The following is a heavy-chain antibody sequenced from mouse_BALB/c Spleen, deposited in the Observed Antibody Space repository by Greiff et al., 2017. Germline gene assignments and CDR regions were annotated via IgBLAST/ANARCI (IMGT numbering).Heavy chain of an antibody. CDR1: GFTFSSYT. J-gene: IGHJ4*01. D-gene: IGHD2-1*01. Sequence: EVKLMESGGGLVQPGGSLKLSCAASGFTFSSYTMSWVRQTPEKRLEWVAYISNGGGSTYYPDTVKGRFTISRDNAKNTLYLQMSSLKSEDTAMYYCARHEGWDGNYGPLYAMDYWGQGTSVTVSS. V-gene: IGHV5-12-2*01. CDR2: ISNGGGST. CDR3: ARHEGWDGNYGPLYAMDY.